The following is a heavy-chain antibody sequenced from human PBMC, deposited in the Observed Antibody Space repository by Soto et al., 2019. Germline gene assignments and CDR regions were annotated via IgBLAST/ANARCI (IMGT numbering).Heavy chain of an antibody. V-gene: IGHV1-18*01. D-gene: IGHD6-13*01. Sequence: QVQLVQSGAEVKKPGASVKVSCKASGYNFTSYGISWVRQAPGQGLEWMGWISAYNGNTNNAQKLQARFTMTTHTPTSTAYMELRSLRSDDTAMYYCSTSVGIAAAGKNWFDPWGQGTLVTVSS. CDR3: STSVGIAAAGKNWFDP. CDR1: GYNFTSYG. J-gene: IGHJ5*02. CDR2: ISAYNGNT.